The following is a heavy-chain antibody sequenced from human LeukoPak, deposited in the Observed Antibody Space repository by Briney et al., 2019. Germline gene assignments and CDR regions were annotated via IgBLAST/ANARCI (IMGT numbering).Heavy chain of an antibody. CDR3: ARAVIVGVYYFDY. CDR2: INHSGST. D-gene: IGHD1-26*01. J-gene: IGHJ4*02. Sequence: SETLSLTCAVYGGSFSGYYWSWIRQPPGKGLEWIGEINHSGSTNYNPSLKSRVTISVDTSKNQFSLKLSSMTAADTAVYYCARAVIVGVYYFDYWGQGTLVTVSS. CDR1: GGSFSGYY. V-gene: IGHV4-34*01.